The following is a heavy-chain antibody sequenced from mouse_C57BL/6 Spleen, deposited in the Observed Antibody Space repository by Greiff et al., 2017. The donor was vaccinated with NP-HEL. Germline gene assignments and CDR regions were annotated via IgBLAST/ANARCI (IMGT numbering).Heavy chain of an antibody. CDR1: GYTFTSYW. CDR2: IDPSDSYT. Sequence: QVQLQQPGAELVKPGASVKLSCKASGYTFTSYWMQWVKQRPGQGLEWIGEIDPSDSYTNYNQKFKGKTTLTVDTSSSTAYMQLSSLTSEDAAVYYCASHNYGGDYAMDYWGQGTSVTVSS. V-gene: IGHV1-50*01. D-gene: IGHD1-2*01. J-gene: IGHJ4*01. CDR3: ASHNYGGDYAMDY.